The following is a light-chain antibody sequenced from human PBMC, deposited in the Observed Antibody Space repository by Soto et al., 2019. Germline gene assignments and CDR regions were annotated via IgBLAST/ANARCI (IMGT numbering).Light chain of an antibody. Sequence: EIVSTQSPATLSLSPGERATLSCRTSQSVSSYFAWYQQTPGRAPRLFLSDASNRATGIPARFIGSGSGTDFTLTISCLEPEDFAVYYCQQRSKWTITFGQGTRMEIK. CDR1: QSVSSY. J-gene: IGKJ5*01. V-gene: IGKV3-11*01. CDR2: DAS. CDR3: QQRSKWTIT.